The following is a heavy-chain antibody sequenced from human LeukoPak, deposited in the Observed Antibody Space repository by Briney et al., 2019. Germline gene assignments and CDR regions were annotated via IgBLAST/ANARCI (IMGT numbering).Heavy chain of an antibody. CDR2: IYYSGTT. Sequence: SETLSLTCTVSGGSISSYFWSWIRQPPRKGLEWIGYIYYSGTTNYNPSLKSRVTISVDTSKNQFSLKLSSVTAADTAVYYCARAPTNVYFDSWGQGTLVTVSS. D-gene: IGHD5-24*01. CDR3: ARAPTNVYFDS. V-gene: IGHV4-59*01. J-gene: IGHJ4*02. CDR1: GGSISSYF.